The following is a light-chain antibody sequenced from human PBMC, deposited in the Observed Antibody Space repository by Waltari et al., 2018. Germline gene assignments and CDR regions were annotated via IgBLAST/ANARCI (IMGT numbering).Light chain of an antibody. J-gene: IGKJ3*01. Sequence: EIQMTQFPSTLSASVGDRVTITCRASQSISTWLAWYQQKPGKAPKVLIYKASDLESGVPSRFSGSGSGTDLTLTITSLQPDDFATYYCQQYKSYSTFGPGTKVDIK. CDR1: QSISTW. CDR2: KAS. V-gene: IGKV1-5*03. CDR3: QQYKSYST.